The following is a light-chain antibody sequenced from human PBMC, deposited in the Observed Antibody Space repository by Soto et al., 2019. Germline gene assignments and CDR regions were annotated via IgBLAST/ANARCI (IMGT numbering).Light chain of an antibody. CDR2: GAS. J-gene: IGKJ1*01. CDR1: QSVSSSY. Sequence: EIVMTHSPATLSVSPCERAALSCSASQSVSSSYLAWYQQKPGQAPRLLIYGASSRATGIPDRFSGSGSGTDFTLTISRLEPEDFAVYYCQQYGSSPRTFGQGTKV. CDR3: QQYGSSPRT. V-gene: IGKV3-20*01.